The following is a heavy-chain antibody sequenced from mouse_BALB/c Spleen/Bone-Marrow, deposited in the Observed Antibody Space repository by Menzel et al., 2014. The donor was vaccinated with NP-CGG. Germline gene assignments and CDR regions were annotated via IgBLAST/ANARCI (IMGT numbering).Heavy chain of an antibody. D-gene: IGHD5-5*01. CDR3: VRWTTYPLMDY. CDR2: ISSAGST. J-gene: IGHJ4*01. V-gene: IGHV5-6-5*01. Sequence: EVQGVESGGGLVKPGGSLKLSCAASGFTFSSYAMSWVRQTPEKRLEWVASISSAGSTYYPNSVKGRSTVSRDNARNILYLQMSSLRSEDTAMYYCVRWTTYPLMDYWGQGTSVTVSS. CDR1: GFTFSSYA.